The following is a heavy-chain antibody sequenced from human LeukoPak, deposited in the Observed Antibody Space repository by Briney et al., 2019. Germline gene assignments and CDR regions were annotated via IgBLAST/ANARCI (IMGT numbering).Heavy chain of an antibody. D-gene: IGHD5-18*01. J-gene: IGHJ4*02. V-gene: IGHV1-18*01. CDR2: ISGYNGNT. Sequence: ASVKVSCKASGYTFTTYVIIWVRQAPGQGLEWMGWISGYNGNTNYAQKLQARVTMTTDTSTSTAYMELSSLRSEDTAAYYCARATDTAMDDAYFDYWGQGTLVTVSS. CDR3: ARATDTAMDDAYFDY. CDR1: GYTFTTYV.